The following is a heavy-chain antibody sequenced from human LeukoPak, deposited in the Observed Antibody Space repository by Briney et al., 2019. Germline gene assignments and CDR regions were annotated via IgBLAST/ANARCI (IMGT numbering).Heavy chain of an antibody. CDR3: ASTYSSSSPTLYYYYGMDV. J-gene: IGHJ6*02. CDR2: ISAYNGNT. D-gene: IGHD6-6*01. CDR1: GYTFTSYG. Sequence: ASVKVSCKASGYTFTSYGISWVRQAPGRGLEWMGWISAYNGNTNYAQKLQGRVTMTTDTSTSTAYMELRSLRSDDTAVYYCASTYSSSSPTLYYYYGMDVWGQGTTVTVSS. V-gene: IGHV1-18*01.